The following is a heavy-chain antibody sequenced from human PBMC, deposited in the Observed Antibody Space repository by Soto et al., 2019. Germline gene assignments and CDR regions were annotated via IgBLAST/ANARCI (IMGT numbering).Heavy chain of an antibody. D-gene: IGHD7-27*01. Sequence: SETLSLTCSVSGDSISNLDYFWAWIRQPPGQALEYVGYIYKSATAYYNPAFESRVAISVDTSKSQFSLNVTSVTAADAAVYFCARGRYCLTGRCFPNWFDSWGQGALVTVSS. CDR2: IYKSATA. V-gene: IGHV4-30-4*01. CDR3: ARGRYCLTGRCFPNWFDS. CDR1: GDSISNLDYF. J-gene: IGHJ5*01.